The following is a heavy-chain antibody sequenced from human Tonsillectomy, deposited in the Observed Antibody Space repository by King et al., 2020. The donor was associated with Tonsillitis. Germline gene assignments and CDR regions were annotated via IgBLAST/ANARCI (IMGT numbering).Heavy chain of an antibody. CDR2: ITSDGTTT. D-gene: IGHD5-18*01. J-gene: IGHJ4*02. Sequence: VQLVESGGGLVQPGGSLRLSCTASGFTFSIYWMRWVRQAPGKGLVWVSRITSDGTTTTYADSVKGRFTISRDNAKNTLYLQMNNLRAEDTAVYYCATGGYSYGYDYWGQGTLVTVSS. V-gene: IGHV3-74*01. CDR3: ATGGYSYGYDY. CDR1: GFTFSIYW.